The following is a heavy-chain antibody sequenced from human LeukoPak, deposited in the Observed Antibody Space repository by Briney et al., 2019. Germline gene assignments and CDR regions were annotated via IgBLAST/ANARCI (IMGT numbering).Heavy chain of an antibody. CDR1: GFTFSSYG. Sequence: GGSLRLSCAASGFTFSSYGMHWVRQAPGKGLEWVAVISYDGSNKYYADSVKGRFTISRDNSKNTLYLQMNSLRAEDTAVYYCAKLPGVAGTNYYYGTDVWGQGTTVTVSS. D-gene: IGHD6-19*01. CDR3: AKLPGVAGTNYYYGTDV. J-gene: IGHJ6*02. V-gene: IGHV3-30*18. CDR2: ISYDGSNK.